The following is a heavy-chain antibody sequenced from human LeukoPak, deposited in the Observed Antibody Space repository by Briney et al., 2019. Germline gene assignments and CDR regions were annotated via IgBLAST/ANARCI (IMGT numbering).Heavy chain of an antibody. Sequence: ASVKVSCKVSGYTLTELSMHWVRQAPGKGLEWMGGFDPEDGETIYAQKFRGRVTMTEDTSTDTAYMELSSLRSEDTAVYYCATDGVAAAGTGWFDPWGQGTLVTVSS. CDR3: ATDGVAAAGTGWFDP. J-gene: IGHJ5*02. D-gene: IGHD6-13*01. CDR2: FDPEDGET. V-gene: IGHV1-24*01. CDR1: GYTLTELS.